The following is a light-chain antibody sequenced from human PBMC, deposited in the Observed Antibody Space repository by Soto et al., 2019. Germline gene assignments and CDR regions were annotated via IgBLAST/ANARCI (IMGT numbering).Light chain of an antibody. J-gene: IGKJ1*01. V-gene: IGKV1-5*03. Sequence: DIQMTQSPSTLSASVGDIVTITCRASQSISSWLAWYQQKPGKAPKLLIYKASSLESGVPSRFSGSGSGTAFTLTISSLQPDDFATYYCQKYNSYPWKFGQGTKVDIK. CDR3: QKYNSYPWK. CDR1: QSISSW. CDR2: KAS.